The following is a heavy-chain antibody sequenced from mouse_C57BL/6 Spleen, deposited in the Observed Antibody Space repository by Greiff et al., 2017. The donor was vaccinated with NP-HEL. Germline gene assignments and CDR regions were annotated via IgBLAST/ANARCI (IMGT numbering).Heavy chain of an antibody. CDR2: INPYNGGT. CDR1: GYTFTDYY. D-gene: IGHD2-1*01. J-gene: IGHJ4*01. V-gene: IGHV1-19*01. Sequence: EVQLQQSGPVLVKPGASVKMSCKASGYTFTDYYMNWVKQSHGKSLEWIGVINPYNGGTSYNQKFKGKATLTVDKSSSTAYMELNSLTSEDSAVYYCARHSSLLLYAMDYWGQGTSVTVSS. CDR3: ARHSSLLLYAMDY.